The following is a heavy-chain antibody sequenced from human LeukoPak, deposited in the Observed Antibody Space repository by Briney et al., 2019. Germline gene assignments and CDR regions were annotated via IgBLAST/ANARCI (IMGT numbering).Heavy chain of an antibody. J-gene: IGHJ6*02. CDR1: GGSISSYY. Sequence: SETLSLTCTVSGGSISSYYWSWIRQPPGKGLEWIGYIYYSGSTNYNPSLKSRVTISVDTSKNQFSLKLSSVTAADTAVYYRARDVGNNYYYSYGMDVWGQGTTVTVSS. CDR2: IYYSGST. CDR3: ARDVGNNYYYSYGMDV. D-gene: IGHD2/OR15-2a*01. V-gene: IGHV4-59*01.